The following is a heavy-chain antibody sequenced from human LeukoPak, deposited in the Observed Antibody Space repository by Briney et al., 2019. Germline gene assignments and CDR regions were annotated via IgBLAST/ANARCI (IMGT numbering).Heavy chain of an antibody. V-gene: IGHV4-39*01. CDR2: ISYSGRT. CDR1: GGSTSSSSFY. CDR3: ARLRAYYYDSSGYYNFDF. J-gene: IGHJ4*02. D-gene: IGHD3-22*01. Sequence: SETLSLTCTVSGGSTSSSSFYWGWIRQPPGKGLQCIGRISYSGRTYYNPSLQSRVTISVDTSKNQFSLRLSSVTAADTAVYYCARLRAYYYDSSGYYNFDFWGQGTLVTVSS.